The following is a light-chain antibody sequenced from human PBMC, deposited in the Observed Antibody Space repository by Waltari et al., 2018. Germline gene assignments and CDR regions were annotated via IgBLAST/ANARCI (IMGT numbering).Light chain of an antibody. CDR2: EDT. V-gene: IGLV3-10*01. CDR3: YSSDSTGLRV. CDR1: ELPRKY. Sequence: SYELTQTPSVSVSPGQTSRIPCSGHELPRKYAYWFQQKSGQDPRLVIYEDTKRPSGIPERFSGSSSGTVATLTITGAQVDDEADYYCYSSDSTGLRVFGGGTTVVVL. J-gene: IGLJ1*01.